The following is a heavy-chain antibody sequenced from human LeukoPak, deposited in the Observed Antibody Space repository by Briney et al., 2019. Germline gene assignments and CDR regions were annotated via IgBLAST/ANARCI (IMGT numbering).Heavy chain of an antibody. Sequence: SVKVSCKASGGTFSSYAISWVRQAPGQGLEWMGGIIPIFGTANYAQKFQGRVTITTDESTSTAYMELSSLRSADTAVYYCARDRTSLRYCSGGSCRYDAFDIWGQGTMVTVSS. CDR3: ARDRTSLRYCSGGSCRYDAFDI. CDR2: IIPIFGTA. J-gene: IGHJ3*02. CDR1: GGTFSSYA. D-gene: IGHD2-15*01. V-gene: IGHV1-69*05.